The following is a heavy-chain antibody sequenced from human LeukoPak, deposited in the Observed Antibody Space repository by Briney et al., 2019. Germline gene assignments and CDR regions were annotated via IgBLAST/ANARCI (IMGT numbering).Heavy chain of an antibody. V-gene: IGHV4-4*07. J-gene: IGHJ4*02. CDR2: IYTSGTT. D-gene: IGHD3-10*01. CDR3: ARQSSSGGNFDY. Sequence: PSETLSLTCTVSGGSISSYSLSWIRQPAGKGLEWIGRIYTSGTTNYNPSLKSRVTMSVDTSKNQFSLKLSSVTAADTAVYYCARQSSSGGNFDYWGQGTLVTVSS. CDR1: GGSISSYS.